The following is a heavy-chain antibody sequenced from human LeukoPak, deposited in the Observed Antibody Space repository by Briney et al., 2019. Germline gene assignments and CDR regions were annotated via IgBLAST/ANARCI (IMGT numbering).Heavy chain of an antibody. CDR3: ARDLGTAAGTDY. CDR1: GFPFNTHA. J-gene: IGHJ4*02. D-gene: IGHD6-13*01. CDR2: INPNSGGT. V-gene: IGHV1-2*02. Sequence: ASVKVSCRASGFPFNTHAVAWVRQAPGQGLEWMGWINPNSGGTDYAQKFQGRVTMTRDTSVRTAYMELNRLRSDDTAVYYCARDLGTAAGTDYWGQGTLVTVSS.